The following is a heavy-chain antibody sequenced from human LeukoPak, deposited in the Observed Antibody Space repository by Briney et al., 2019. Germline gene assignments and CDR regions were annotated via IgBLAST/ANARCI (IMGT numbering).Heavy chain of an antibody. CDR1: GFTFSSYA. J-gene: IGHJ4*02. D-gene: IGHD6-19*01. CDR3: ARDADTSGHFSYFDY. V-gene: IGHV3-23*01. Sequence: GGSLRLSCAASGFTFSSYAMSWVRQAPGKGLEWVSAISGSAGSTYYADSVKGRFTISRDNSKNTLYLQMNSLRDDDTAMYYCARDADTSGHFSYFDYWGQGALVIVSS. CDR2: ISGSAGST.